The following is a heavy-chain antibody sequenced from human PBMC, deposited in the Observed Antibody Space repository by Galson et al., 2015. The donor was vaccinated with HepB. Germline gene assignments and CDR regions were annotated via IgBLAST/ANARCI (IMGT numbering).Heavy chain of an antibody. Sequence: SLRLSCAASGFTFSSYAMHWVRQAPGKGLEYVSAISSNGGSTYYANSVKGRFTISRDNSKNTLYLQMGSLRAEDMAVYYCARDRGYCSSTSCYHYYYMDVWGKGTTVTVSS. V-gene: IGHV3-64*01. CDR3: ARDRGYCSSTSCYHYYYMDV. CDR2: ISSNGGST. D-gene: IGHD2-2*01. CDR1: GFTFSSYA. J-gene: IGHJ6*03.